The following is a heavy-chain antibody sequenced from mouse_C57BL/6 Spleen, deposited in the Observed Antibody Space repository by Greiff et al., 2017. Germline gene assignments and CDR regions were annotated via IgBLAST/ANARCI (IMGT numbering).Heavy chain of an antibody. CDR1: GYTFTDYN. CDR3: ARIDSSARGFDY. J-gene: IGHJ2*01. Sequence: EVQLQESGPELVKPGASVKMSCKASGYTFTDYNMHWVKQSHGKSLEWIGYINPNNGGTSYNQKFKGKATLTVNKSSSTAYMELRSLTSEDSAVYYCARIDSSARGFDYWGQGTTLTVSS. CDR2: INPNNGGT. D-gene: IGHD3-2*02. V-gene: IGHV1-22*01.